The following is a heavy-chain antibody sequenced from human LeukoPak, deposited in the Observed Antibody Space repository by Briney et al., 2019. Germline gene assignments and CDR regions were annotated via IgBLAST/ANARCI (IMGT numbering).Heavy chain of an antibody. CDR1: GYSISSGYY. Sequence: SETLSLTCTVSGYSISSGYYWGRIRQPPGKGLEWIGSIYHSGSTYYNPSLKSRVTISVDTSKNQFSLKLSSVTAADTAVYYCATTSITMIVVATDAFDIWGQGTMVTVSS. CDR2: IYHSGST. D-gene: IGHD3-22*01. CDR3: ATTSITMIVVATDAFDI. J-gene: IGHJ3*02. V-gene: IGHV4-38-2*02.